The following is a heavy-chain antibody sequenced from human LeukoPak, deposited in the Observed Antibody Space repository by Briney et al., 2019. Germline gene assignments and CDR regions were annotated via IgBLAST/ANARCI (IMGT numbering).Heavy chain of an antibody. V-gene: IGHV3-30*18. D-gene: IGHD4-17*01. CDR1: GFTFSSYG. Sequence: PGGSLRLSCAASGFTFSSYGMHWVHQAPGKGLEWVAVISYDGSNKYYADSVKGRLTISRDNSKNTLYLQMNSLRAEDTAVYYCAKDRGNDYGDYIFDYWGQGTLVTVSS. J-gene: IGHJ4*02. CDR3: AKDRGNDYGDYIFDY. CDR2: ISYDGSNK.